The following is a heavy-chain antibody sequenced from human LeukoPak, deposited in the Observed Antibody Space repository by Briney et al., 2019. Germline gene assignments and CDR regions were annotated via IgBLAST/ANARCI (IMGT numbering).Heavy chain of an antibody. D-gene: IGHD2-8*02. CDR1: GFTFSSYS. J-gene: IGHJ6*03. Sequence: GGSLRLSCAASGFTFSSYSMNWVRQAPGKGLEWVSSITRSNYIYYADSVKGRFTISRDNAKNSLYLQMNSLRAEDTALYYCARGGRLVEYYYYYMDVWGKGTTVTVSS. CDR2: ITRSNYI. V-gene: IGHV3-21*04. CDR3: ARGGRLVEYYYYYMDV.